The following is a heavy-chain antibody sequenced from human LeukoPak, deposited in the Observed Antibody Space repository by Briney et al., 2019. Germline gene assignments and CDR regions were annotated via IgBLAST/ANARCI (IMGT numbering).Heavy chain of an antibody. CDR2: IYYTGST. Sequence: PSETLSPTCTVSGGSISSSTYYWGWIRQPPGKGLEWIGSIYYTGSTYYNPSLKSRVTISVDTSNNQFSLRLSSVTAADTAVYYCARDNLGGWFDPWGQGTLVTVSS. V-gene: IGHV4-39*02. CDR1: GGSISSSTYY. CDR3: ARDNLGGWFDP. J-gene: IGHJ5*02.